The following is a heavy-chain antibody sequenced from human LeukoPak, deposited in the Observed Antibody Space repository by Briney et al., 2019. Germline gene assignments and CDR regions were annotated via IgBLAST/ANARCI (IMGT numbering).Heavy chain of an antibody. Sequence: GGSLRLSCVAPRISLSSYAMSWVRQAPGKGLEWVSAISESGGSTYYADSVKGRFTIPRDNSKNTLYLQMNSLRTEDTAVYYCAKPHALLHFEYWGQGTLVAVSS. D-gene: IGHD2-2*01. CDR2: ISESGGST. CDR3: AKPHALLHFEY. CDR1: RISLSSYA. V-gene: IGHV3-23*01. J-gene: IGHJ4*02.